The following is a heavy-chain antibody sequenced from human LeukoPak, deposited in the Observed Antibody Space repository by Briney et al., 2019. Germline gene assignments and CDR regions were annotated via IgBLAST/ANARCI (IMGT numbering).Heavy chain of an antibody. CDR2: INPNSGGT. J-gene: IGHJ4*02. CDR1: GYTFTGYY. Sequence: GASVKVSCKASGYTFTGYYMHWVRQAPGQGLEWMGWINPNSGGTNYAQKFQGRVTMTRDTSISTAYMELSRLRSDDTAVYYCARRTLDTAMATYFDYWGQGTLVTVSP. D-gene: IGHD5-18*01. CDR3: ARRTLDTAMATYFDY. V-gene: IGHV1-2*02.